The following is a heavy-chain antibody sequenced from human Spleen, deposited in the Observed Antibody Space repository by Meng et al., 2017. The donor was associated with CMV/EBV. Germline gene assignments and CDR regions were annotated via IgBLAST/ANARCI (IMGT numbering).Heavy chain of an antibody. CDR3: ARELTGYFDY. CDR2: IYTSGST. Sequence: QVPHAESGPRLVKPSQTLSLNCTFSGGFMRSGSYYWSWIRQPAGKGLGWIGRIYTSGSTNYNPSLKSRVTISVDTSKNQFSLKLSSVTAADTAVYYCARELTGYFDYWGQGTLVTVSS. J-gene: IGHJ4*02. CDR1: GGFMRSGSYY. V-gene: IGHV4-61*02.